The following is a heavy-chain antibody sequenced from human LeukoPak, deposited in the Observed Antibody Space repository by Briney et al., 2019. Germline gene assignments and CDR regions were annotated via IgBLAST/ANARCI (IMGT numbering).Heavy chain of an antibody. Sequence: PSETLSLTCTVSGGSISSGSYYWSWIRQPAGKGLEWIGRIYTSGSTNYNPSLKSRVTISVDTSKNQFSLNLSSVTAADTAVYYCARVVGPSGFDSWGQGTLVTVSS. D-gene: IGHD1-26*01. CDR2: IYTSGST. J-gene: IGHJ4*02. CDR3: ARVVGPSGFDS. CDR1: GGSISSGSYY. V-gene: IGHV4-61*02.